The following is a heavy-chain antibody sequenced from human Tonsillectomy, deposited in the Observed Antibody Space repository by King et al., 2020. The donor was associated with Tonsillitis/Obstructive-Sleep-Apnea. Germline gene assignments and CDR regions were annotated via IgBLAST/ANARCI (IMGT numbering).Heavy chain of an antibody. Sequence: VQLQQWGAGLLKPSETLSLTCAVYGGSFSGYYWSRIRQPPGKGLEWIGEINHSGSTNYNPSLKSRVTISVDTSKNQFSLKLSSVTAADTAVYYCARGEIVVVPAASYFYYYMDVWGKGNTVTVSS. CDR1: GGSFSGYY. V-gene: IGHV4-34*01. J-gene: IGHJ6*03. CDR2: INHSGST. CDR3: ARGEIVVVPAASYFYYYMDV. D-gene: IGHD2-2*01.